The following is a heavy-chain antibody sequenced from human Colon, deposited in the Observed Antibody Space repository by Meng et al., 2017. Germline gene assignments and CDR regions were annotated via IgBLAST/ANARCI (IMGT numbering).Heavy chain of an antibody. CDR2: MNPNNGNT. CDR3: ARTAMLDS. D-gene: IGHD2-2*01. Sequence: QVQLRQSGAEGWKPGASVKVTCKASGYTFTSSDINWVRQATGRGLEWLGWMNPNNGNTGSAQKFQGRVSMTRDTSIGTAYMELSGLTSEDTAVYYCARTAMLDSWGQGTLVTVSS. CDR1: GYTFTSSD. J-gene: IGHJ5*01. V-gene: IGHV1-8*01.